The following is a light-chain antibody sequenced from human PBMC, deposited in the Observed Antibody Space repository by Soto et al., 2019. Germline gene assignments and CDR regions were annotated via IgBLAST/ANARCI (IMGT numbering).Light chain of an antibody. V-gene: IGLV1-44*01. CDR3: AVWDDSLNGWV. Sequence: VLAQTASASGTPGQRVTIAFSGSSPNIGTNAVNWCQQLPGTAPRLLIYSNDQRPPGVPDRFSGSKSGTSASLAISGLQSEDEADYFCAVWDDSLNGWVFGGGTKVTVL. J-gene: IGLJ3*02. CDR1: SPNIGTNA. CDR2: SND.